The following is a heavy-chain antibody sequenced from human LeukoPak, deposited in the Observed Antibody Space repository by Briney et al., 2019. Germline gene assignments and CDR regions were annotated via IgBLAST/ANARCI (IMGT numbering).Heavy chain of an antibody. CDR3: ARGGAVAGLDY. J-gene: IGHJ4*02. V-gene: IGHV3-7*01. D-gene: IGHD6-19*01. CDR2: IKQDGSER. CDR1: GIGLSNFW. Sequence: GGSLRLSCATSGIGLSNFWMSWVRQAPGKGLEWVASIKQDGSERNYVGSVKGRFTISRDNAKNSLYLQMNSLRVEDTAVYYCARGGAVAGLDYWGQGTLVTVSS.